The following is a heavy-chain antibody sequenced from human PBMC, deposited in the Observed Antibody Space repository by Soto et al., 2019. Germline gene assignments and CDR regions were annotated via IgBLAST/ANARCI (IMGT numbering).Heavy chain of an antibody. V-gene: IGHV4-39*01. CDR2: VFYSGRT. D-gene: IGHD1-26*01. J-gene: IGHJ4*02. Sequence: KPSETLSLTCTVSGGSISRNSYSWGWIRQPPGKGLEWIGSVFYSGRTYYNPSLKSRVSVSVDTSRNQFSLKLTRVTAADTAVYYCVRRSRTYYFDYWGQGTRVTVSS. CDR3: VRRSRTYYFDY. CDR1: GGSISRNSYS.